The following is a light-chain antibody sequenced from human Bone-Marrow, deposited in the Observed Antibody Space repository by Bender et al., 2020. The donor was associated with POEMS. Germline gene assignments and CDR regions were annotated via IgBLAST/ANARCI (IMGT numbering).Light chain of an antibody. CDR2: DVS. V-gene: IGLV2-14*01. CDR3: SSYTSRSSPYV. J-gene: IGLJ1*01. CDR1: SSDVGGYNY. Sequence: QSALTQPASVSGSPGQSITISCTGTSSDVGGYNYVSWYQQHPGKAPKLMIYDVSNRPSGVSNRFSGYKFGNTASLTISGLQAEDEADYYCSSYTSRSSPYVFGTGTKVTVL.